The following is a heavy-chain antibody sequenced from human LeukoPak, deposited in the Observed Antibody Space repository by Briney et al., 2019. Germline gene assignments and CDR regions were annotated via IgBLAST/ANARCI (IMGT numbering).Heavy chain of an antibody. CDR2: FDPEDGET. J-gene: IGHJ4*02. CDR3: ATSGPYDSSGYRFDY. CDR1: GYTLTELS. D-gene: IGHD3-22*01. V-gene: IGHV1-24*01. Sequence: ASVKVSCKVSGYTLTELSMHWVRQAPGKGLEWMGGFDPEDGETIYARKFQGRVTMTEDTSTDTAYMELSSLRSEDTAVYYCATSGPYDSSGYRFDYWGQGTLVTVSS.